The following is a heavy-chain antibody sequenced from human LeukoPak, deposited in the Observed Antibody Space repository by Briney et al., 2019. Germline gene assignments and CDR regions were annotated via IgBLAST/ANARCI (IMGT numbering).Heavy chain of an antibody. CDR1: GYTFTSYG. CDR2: ISAYNGNT. Sequence: VASVKVSCKASGYTFTSYGISWARQAPGQGLEWMGWISAYNGNTNYAQKLQGRVTMTTVTSTSTAYMELRSLRSDDTAVYYCARDRHSSSWYYYYYYMDLWGKGTTVTVSS. J-gene: IGHJ6*03. V-gene: IGHV1-18*01. D-gene: IGHD6-13*01. CDR3: ARDRHSSSWYYYYYYMDL.